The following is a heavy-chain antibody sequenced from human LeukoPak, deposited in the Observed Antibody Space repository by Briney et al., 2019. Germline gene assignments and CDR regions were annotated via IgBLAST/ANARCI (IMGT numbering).Heavy chain of an antibody. V-gene: IGHV3-66*04. Sequence: GGSLRLSCAASGLTVSNNYMSWVRQAPGKGLEWVSVIYSGGTTDYADSVKGRFTISRDNSKNTLCLQMNGLRAEDTAVYYCGRHTSREAFDIWGQGTMVTVSS. CDR3: GRHTSREAFDI. J-gene: IGHJ3*02. D-gene: IGHD1-26*01. CDR2: IYSGGTT. CDR1: GLTVSNNY.